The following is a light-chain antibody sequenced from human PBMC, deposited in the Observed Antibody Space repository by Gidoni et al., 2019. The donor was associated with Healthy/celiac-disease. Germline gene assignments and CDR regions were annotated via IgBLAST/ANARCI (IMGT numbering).Light chain of an antibody. V-gene: IGKV3-20*01. Sequence: EIVLTQSPGTLSLSPGERATLSCRASQSVSSSYLAWYQQKPGQAPRLLIYGASSRATGIPDRFSGSGSGTDFTLTISRLEPEDFAVYYCQQYGSSPPITFXQXIRLEIK. J-gene: IGKJ5*01. CDR3: QQYGSSPPIT. CDR1: QSVSSSY. CDR2: GAS.